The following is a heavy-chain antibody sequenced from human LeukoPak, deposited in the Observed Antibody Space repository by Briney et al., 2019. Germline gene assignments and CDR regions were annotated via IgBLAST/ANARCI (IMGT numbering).Heavy chain of an antibody. CDR1: GFTFSDYY. V-gene: IGHV3-7*01. D-gene: IGHD2-15*01. CDR2: IKQDGSEK. CDR3: ARARDPFWWDY. Sequence: GGSLRLSCAASGFTFSDYYMSWIRQAPGKGLEWVANIKQDGSEKYYVDSVKGRFTISRDNAKNSLYLQMNSLRAEDTAVYYCARARDPFWWDYWGQGTLVTVSS. J-gene: IGHJ4*02.